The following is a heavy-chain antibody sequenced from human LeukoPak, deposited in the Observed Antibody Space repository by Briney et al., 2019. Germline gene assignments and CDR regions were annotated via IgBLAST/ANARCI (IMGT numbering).Heavy chain of an antibody. CDR3: AGGGLRIAAAV. CDR2: IKQDGSEK. Sequence: SGGSLRLSCAASGFTFSSYWMSWVRQAPGKGLEWAANIKQDGSEKYYVDSVKGRFTISRDNAKNSLYLQMNSLRAEDTAVYYCAGGGLRIAAAVWGQGTLVTVSS. V-gene: IGHV3-7*01. J-gene: IGHJ4*02. D-gene: IGHD6-13*01. CDR1: GFTFSSYW.